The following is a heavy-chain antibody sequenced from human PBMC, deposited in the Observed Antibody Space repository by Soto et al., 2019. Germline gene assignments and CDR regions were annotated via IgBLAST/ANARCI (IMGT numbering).Heavy chain of an antibody. Sequence: GGSLRLSCAASGFTFSSYSMNWVRQAPGKGLEWVSSISSSSSYIYYADSVKGRFTISRDNAKNSLYLQMNSLRAEDTAVYYCASTAMVRGVINYDFDCWGQGTPVTVTP. D-gene: IGHD3-10*01. CDR2: ISSSSSYI. CDR3: ASTAMVRGVINYDFDC. V-gene: IGHV3-21*01. CDR1: GFTFSSYS. J-gene: IGHJ4*02.